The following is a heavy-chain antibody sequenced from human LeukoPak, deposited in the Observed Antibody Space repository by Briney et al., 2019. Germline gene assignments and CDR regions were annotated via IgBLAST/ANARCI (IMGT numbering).Heavy chain of an antibody. CDR3: AGYYDSTRVNPPTFDY. CDR2: IYYSGST. Sequence: PSETLSLTCTVSGGSIRSYLWSWIRQPPGKGLAWIGYIYYSGSTNYNPSLESRVTISVDTSKNQFSLKLSSVTAADTAVYYCAGYYDSTRVNPPTFDYWGQGTLVTVSS. V-gene: IGHV4-59*12. CDR1: GGSIRSYL. J-gene: IGHJ4*02. D-gene: IGHD3-22*01.